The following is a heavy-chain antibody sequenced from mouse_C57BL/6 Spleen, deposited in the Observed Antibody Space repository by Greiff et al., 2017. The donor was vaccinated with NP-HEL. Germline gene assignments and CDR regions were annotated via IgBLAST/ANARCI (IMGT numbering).Heavy chain of an antibody. D-gene: IGHD2-5*01. CDR3: ARDYYSNYGFDY. J-gene: IGHJ2*01. CDR1: GFTFSDYY. Sequence: EVMLVESEGGLVQPGSSMKLSCTASGFTFSDYYMAWVRQVPEKGLEWVANINYDGSSTYYLDSLKSRFIISRDNAKNILYLQMSSLKSEDTATYYCARDYYSNYGFDYWGQGTTLTVSS. CDR2: INYDGSST. V-gene: IGHV5-16*01.